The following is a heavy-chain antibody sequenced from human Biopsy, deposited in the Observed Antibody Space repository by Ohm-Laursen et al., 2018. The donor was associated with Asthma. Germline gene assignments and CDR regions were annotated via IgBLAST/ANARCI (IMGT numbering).Heavy chain of an antibody. CDR2: MYYGETT. Sequence: PPGTLSLTCTVSGAYIGTPDYHWSWIRQPPGKGLEWIGSMYYGETTYYSPSLKSRATISVDTSKNQFSLILSSVTAADTAVYYCARHDHRWDTYADFWGQGTLVTVSS. CDR3: ARHDHRWDTYADF. V-gene: IGHV4-39*01. J-gene: IGHJ4*02. D-gene: IGHD2-2*01. CDR1: GAYIGTPDYH.